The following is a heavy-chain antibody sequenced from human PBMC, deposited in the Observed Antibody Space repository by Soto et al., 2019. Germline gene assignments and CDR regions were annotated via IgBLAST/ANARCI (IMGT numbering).Heavy chain of an antibody. CDR3: ETDQTAADY. Sequence: QVQLMQSGAEVKKPGASVTISCKASGYTFTSYYIHWVRQAPRQGLEWMAIINPSGGSTNYAQKFHRRVTVTRDTSTRIVHMQQTSLSSEDTAVYYCETDQTAADYWGQGNLVTVSS. J-gene: IGHJ4*02. V-gene: IGHV1-46*01. CDR1: GYTFTSYY. CDR2: INPSGGST. D-gene: IGHD2-21*02.